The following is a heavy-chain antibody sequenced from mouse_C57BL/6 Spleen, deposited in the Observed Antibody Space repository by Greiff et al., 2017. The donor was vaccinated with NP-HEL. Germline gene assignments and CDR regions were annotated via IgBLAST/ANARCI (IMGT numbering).Heavy chain of an antibody. V-gene: IGHV1-74*01. D-gene: IGHD2-3*01. CDR2: IHPSDSDT. Sequence: VQLQQPGAELVKPGASVKVSCKASGYTFTSYWMHWVKQRPGQGLEWIGRIHPSDSDTNYNQKFKGKATLTVDKSSSTAYMQLSSLTSEDSAVYDCAIGDGYYVYYFDCWGKGTTLTVSS. CDR3: AIGDGYYVYYFDC. J-gene: IGHJ2*01. CDR1: GYTFTSYW.